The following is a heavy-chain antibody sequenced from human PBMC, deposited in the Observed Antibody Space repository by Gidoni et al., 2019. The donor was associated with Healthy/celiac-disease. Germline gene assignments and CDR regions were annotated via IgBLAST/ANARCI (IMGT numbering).Heavy chain of an antibody. Sequence: QVQLVQSGAEVKKPGASVKVSCKASGYTFTSYYMHWVRQAPGQGLEWMGIINPSGGSTSYAQKFQGRVTMTRDTSTSTVYMELSSLRSEDRAVYYCATALQWELSDWGQGTLVTVSS. CDR1: GYTFTSYY. D-gene: IGHD1-26*01. J-gene: IGHJ4*02. CDR3: ATALQWELSD. CDR2: INPSGGST. V-gene: IGHV1-46*01.